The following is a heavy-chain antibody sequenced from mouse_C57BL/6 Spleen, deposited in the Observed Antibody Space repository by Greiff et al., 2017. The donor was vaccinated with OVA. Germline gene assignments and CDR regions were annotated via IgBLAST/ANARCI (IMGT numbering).Heavy chain of an antibody. Sequence: QVQLQQPGAELVRPGSSVKLSCKASGYTFTSYWMQWVKQRPIQGLEWIGNIDPSDSETHYNQKFKDKATLTVDKSSSTAYMQLSSLTSEDSAVYYCASYGNYEFAYWGQGTLVTVSA. J-gene: IGHJ3*01. D-gene: IGHD2-1*01. CDR1: GYTFTSYW. V-gene: IGHV1-52*01. CDR3: ASYGNYEFAY. CDR2: IDPSDSET.